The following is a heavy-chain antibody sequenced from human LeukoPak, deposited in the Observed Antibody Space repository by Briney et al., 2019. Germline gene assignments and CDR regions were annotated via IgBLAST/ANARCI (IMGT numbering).Heavy chain of an antibody. Sequence: PGGSLRLCCAASGFTFSSYSMNWVRQAPGKGLEWVSSISSSSSYIYYADSVKGRFTISRDNAKNSLYLQMNSLRAEDTAVYYCASGAAAAGIRSYWGQGTLVTVSS. CDR2: ISSSSSYI. J-gene: IGHJ4*02. D-gene: IGHD6-13*01. V-gene: IGHV3-21*01. CDR3: ASGAAAAGIRSY. CDR1: GFTFSSYS.